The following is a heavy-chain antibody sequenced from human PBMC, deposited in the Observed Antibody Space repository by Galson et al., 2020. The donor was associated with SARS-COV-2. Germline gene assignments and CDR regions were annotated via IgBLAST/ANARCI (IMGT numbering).Heavy chain of an antibody. CDR3: AREAAPPLWCGGLYYFDY. J-gene: IGHJ4*02. V-gene: IGHV1-18*01. D-gene: IGHD3-10*01. CDR2: ISAYNGNT. Sequence: ASVKVSCKASGYTFTSYGISWVRQAPGQELEWMGWISAYNGNTNYAQKLQGRVTMTTDTSTSTAYMELRSLRSDDTAVYYCAREAAPPLWCGGLYYFDYWGQGTLVTVSS. CDR1: GYTFTSYG.